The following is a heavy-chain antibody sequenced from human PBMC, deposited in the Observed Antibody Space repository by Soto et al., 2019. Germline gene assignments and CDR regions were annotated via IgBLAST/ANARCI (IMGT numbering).Heavy chain of an antibody. CDR1: GVSTSNHY. CDR3: ARGGGSPFHDHEFDY. Sequence: QVHLQESGPGLVRPTETLSLTCSVSGVSTSNHYWSWIRKPPGQGPQWIGCIYYRGTTNYNASLNRRVTISIDTSKNQFSLKLTSVTTADTAVYYCARGGGSPFHDHEFDYWGQGILVTVSS. D-gene: IGHD6-19*01. V-gene: IGHV4-59*11. CDR2: IYYRGTT. J-gene: IGHJ4*02.